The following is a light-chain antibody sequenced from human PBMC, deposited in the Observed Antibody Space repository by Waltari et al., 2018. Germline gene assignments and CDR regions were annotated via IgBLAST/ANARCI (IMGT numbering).Light chain of an antibody. CDR2: LNSDGSH. Sequence: QLVLTQSPSASASLGASVKLTCTLSSGHSSNAIPWHQQQPEKGPRFLMKLNSDGSHSRGAGIPDRFSGSSSGAERYLTISSLQSEDEADYYCQTWGTGWVFGGGTRLTVL. J-gene: IGLJ3*02. V-gene: IGLV4-69*01. CDR3: QTWGTGWV. CDR1: SGHSSNA.